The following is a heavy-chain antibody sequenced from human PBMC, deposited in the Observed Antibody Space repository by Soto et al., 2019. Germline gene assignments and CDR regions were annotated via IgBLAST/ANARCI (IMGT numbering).Heavy chain of an antibody. D-gene: IGHD3-3*01. Sequence: GGSLRLSCTTSGFTFNTYGMHWVRQAPGKGLEWVAIIWYDGSSTIYADSVKGRFTISRDNAKNSLYLQMNSLRDEDTAVYYCARVIWSGHLTSDLWGQGTLVTVSS. CDR3: ARVIWSGHLTSDL. J-gene: IGHJ5*02. CDR1: GFTFNTYG. V-gene: IGHV3-33*08. CDR2: IWYDGSST.